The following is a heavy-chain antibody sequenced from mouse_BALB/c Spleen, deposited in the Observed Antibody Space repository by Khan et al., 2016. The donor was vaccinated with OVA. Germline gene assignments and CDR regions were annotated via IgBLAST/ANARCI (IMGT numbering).Heavy chain of an antibody. CDR3: AMGRTY. J-gene: IGHJ3*01. D-gene: IGHD4-1*01. V-gene: IGHV3-2*02. CDR2: ISYSATT. CDR1: GYSITRDYA. Sequence: DVHPVVSEPGLEKPSQSLSLTCTVTGYSITRDYAWNWIRQFPGNKLECMDYISYSATTSSNPSLKSRFSISRDTSKNQFFLELNSVTSGDTATYYCAMGRTYWGQGTLVTVSA.